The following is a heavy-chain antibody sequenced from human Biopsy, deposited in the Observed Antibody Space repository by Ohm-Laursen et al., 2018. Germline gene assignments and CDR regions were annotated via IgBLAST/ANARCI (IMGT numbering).Heavy chain of an antibody. Sequence: SETLSLTCTVSGVSFTGHYWSWIRQPPGKGLEWIGHISYTGYTSYNASLKSRVTISVDTSRNHFSLRLSSLTAADTAVYYCARGSNDFGGLYFHRWGQGTLLTVSS. CDR2: ISYTGYT. J-gene: IGHJ4*02. D-gene: IGHD4-23*01. CDR3: ARGSNDFGGLYFHR. CDR1: GVSFTGHY. V-gene: IGHV4-59*11.